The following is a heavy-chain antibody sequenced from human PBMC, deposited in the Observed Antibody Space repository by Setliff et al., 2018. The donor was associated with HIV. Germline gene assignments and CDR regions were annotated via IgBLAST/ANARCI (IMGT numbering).Heavy chain of an antibody. J-gene: IGHJ5*02. CDR1: GYTFTSYA. CDR3: ARDPYPNYDFWSGSLIRGWFDP. Sequence: ASVKVSCKASGYTFTSYAMNWVRQAPGQGLEWMGWINTNTGNPTYAQGFTGRFVFSLDTSVSTAYLQIGSLKAEDTAVYYCARDPYPNYDFWSGSLIRGWFDPWGQGTLVTVSS. CDR2: INTNTGNP. D-gene: IGHD3-3*01. V-gene: IGHV7-4-1*01.